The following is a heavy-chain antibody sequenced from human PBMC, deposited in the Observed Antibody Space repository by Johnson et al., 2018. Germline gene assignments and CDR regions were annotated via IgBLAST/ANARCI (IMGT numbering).Heavy chain of an antibody. Sequence: VQLVESGGGLVKPGGSLRLSCAASGFTFTNVWMNWVSQAPGKGLEWIVRIKNKAEGGTTDYAAPVQGRFTISRDDSKNTVYLQMNSLNTEDTALYYCTTDYLGDFSSVYYFNYWGQGTLVTVSS. CDR3: TTDYLGDFSSVYYFNY. CDR1: GFTFTNVW. V-gene: IGHV3-15*01. CDR2: IKNKAEGGTT. D-gene: IGHD4-11*01. J-gene: IGHJ4*02.